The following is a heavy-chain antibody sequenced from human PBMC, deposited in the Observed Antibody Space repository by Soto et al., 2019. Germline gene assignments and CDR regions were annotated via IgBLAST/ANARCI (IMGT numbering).Heavy chain of an antibody. CDR3: ARSDIVVVPAAPGGVYYYYGMDV. Sequence: ASVKVSCKASGGTFSSYAISWVRQAPGQGLERMGGIIPIFGTANYAQKFQGRVTITADKSTSTAYMELSSLRSEDTAVYYCARSDIVVVPAAPGGVYYYYGMDVWGQGTTVTVSS. J-gene: IGHJ6*02. V-gene: IGHV1-69*06. CDR1: GGTFSSYA. CDR2: IIPIFGTA. D-gene: IGHD2-2*01.